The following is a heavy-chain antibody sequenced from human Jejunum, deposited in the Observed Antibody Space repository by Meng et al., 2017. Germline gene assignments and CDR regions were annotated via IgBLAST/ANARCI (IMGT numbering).Heavy chain of an antibody. D-gene: IGHD4-23*01. Sequence: AETLSLTCDVSGYFITSGYYWGWLRQPRGKGVEWIGSIYHTGSIYYNPSLKSRVTISGDTSKNQFSLNLSSVTAADTAVYYCARDRASGGFDYWGQGTLVTVSS. J-gene: IGHJ4*02. CDR3: ARDRASGGFDY. CDR2: IYHTGSI. V-gene: IGHV4-38-2*02. CDR1: GYFITSGYY.